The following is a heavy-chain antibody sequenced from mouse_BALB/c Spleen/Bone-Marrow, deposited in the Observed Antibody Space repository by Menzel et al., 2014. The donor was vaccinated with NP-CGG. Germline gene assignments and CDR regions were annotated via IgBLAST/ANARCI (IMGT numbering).Heavy chain of an antibody. D-gene: IGHD1-1*02. Sequence: EVQLVESGAELVKPGASVKLSCTASGFNIKDTYMHWVKQRPEQGLEWIGRIDPANGNTKYDPKFQGKATITADTSSNTANLQLSSLTSEDTAVYYCARVKLWSYAMDYWGQGTSVTVSS. V-gene: IGHV14-3*02. J-gene: IGHJ4*01. CDR2: IDPANGNT. CDR1: GFNIKDTY. CDR3: ARVKLWSYAMDY.